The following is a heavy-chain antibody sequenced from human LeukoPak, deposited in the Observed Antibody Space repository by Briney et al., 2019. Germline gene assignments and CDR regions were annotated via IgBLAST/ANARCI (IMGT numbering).Heavy chain of an antibody. CDR3: AKESESSGWDYSDH. CDR1: GFVFDKYA. D-gene: IGHD3-22*01. Sequence: GGSLRLSCAASGFVFDKYAMIWLRQAPGKGLEWVSLINDNGVNTYYADSVKGRFTVSRDNYRNTLHLHMNNVTVEDTGFYYCAKESESSGWDYSDHWGQGTLVTVSS. J-gene: IGHJ4*02. CDR2: INDNGVNT. V-gene: IGHV3-23*01.